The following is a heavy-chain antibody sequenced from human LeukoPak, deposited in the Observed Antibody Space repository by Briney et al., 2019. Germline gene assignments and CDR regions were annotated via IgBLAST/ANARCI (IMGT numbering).Heavy chain of an antibody. CDR3: VRVFVLQNFDWFGAFDY. CDR1: GFSVSSYE. V-gene: IGHV3-48*03. J-gene: IGHJ4*01. Sequence: GGSLRLSCAASGFSVSSYEMNWVRQAPGKGLEWISYINSGGDTKSYADSVKGRFIISRDNAKSSLYLQMNSLRAEDTAVYYCVRVFVLQNFDWFGAFDYWGQGTLVTVSS. CDR2: INSGGDTK. D-gene: IGHD3-9*01.